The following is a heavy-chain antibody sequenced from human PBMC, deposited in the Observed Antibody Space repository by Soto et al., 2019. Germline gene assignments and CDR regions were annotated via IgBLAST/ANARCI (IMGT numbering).Heavy chain of an antibody. J-gene: IGHJ4*02. CDR2: ISSSGST. Sequence: EVQLVESGGGLVQPGGSLRLSCAASGFTFSSYEMNWVRQAPGKGLEWVSYISSSGSTSYTDSVKGRFTISKDSSKNTLYLQLNSLRVEDTAVYYCAKGARDVDYWGQGTLVTVSS. D-gene: IGHD5-12*01. CDR1: GFTFSSYE. CDR3: AKGARDVDY. V-gene: IGHV3-48*03.